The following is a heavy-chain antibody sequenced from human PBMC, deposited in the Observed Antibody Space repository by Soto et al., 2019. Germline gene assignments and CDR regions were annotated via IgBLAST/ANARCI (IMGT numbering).Heavy chain of an antibody. Sequence: LRLSCAASGFTVSSNYMIWVRQAPGKVLEWVSAIYSGGSTYYADSVKGRFTISRDNSKNTLYLQMNSLRAEDTAVYYCARGLYCSGGSCYGMDVWGQGTTVTVSS. CDR1: GFTVSSNY. CDR3: ARGLYCSGGSCYGMDV. CDR2: IYSGGST. D-gene: IGHD2-15*01. V-gene: IGHV3-53*01. J-gene: IGHJ6*02.